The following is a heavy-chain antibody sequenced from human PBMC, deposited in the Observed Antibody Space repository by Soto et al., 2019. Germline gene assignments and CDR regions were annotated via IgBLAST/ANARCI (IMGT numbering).Heavy chain of an antibody. J-gene: IGHJ4*02. CDR2: INAGNGNT. D-gene: IGHD2-8*01. CDR3: ARAGGKGIVLMVYEYFDY. V-gene: IGHV1-3*01. CDR1: GYTFTSYA. Sequence: GVSVKVSSKASGYTFTSYALQSARQAPGQRLEWMGWINAGNGNTKYSQKFQGRVTITRDTSASTAYMELSSLRSEDTAVYYCARAGGKGIVLMVYEYFDYWGQGTLVTVSS.